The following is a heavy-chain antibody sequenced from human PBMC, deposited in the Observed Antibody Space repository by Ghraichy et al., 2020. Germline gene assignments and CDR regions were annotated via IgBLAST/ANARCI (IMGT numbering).Heavy chain of an antibody. Sequence: GGSLRLSCAASGFTFSSYAMHWVRQAPGKGLEWVAVISYDGSNKYYADSVKGRFTISRDNSENTLYLQMNSLRAEDTAVYYCARDGPYGGNIIGYWGQGTLVTVSS. D-gene: IGHD4-23*01. CDR1: GFTFSSYA. CDR2: ISYDGSNK. V-gene: IGHV3-30-3*01. CDR3: ARDGPYGGNIIGY. J-gene: IGHJ4*02.